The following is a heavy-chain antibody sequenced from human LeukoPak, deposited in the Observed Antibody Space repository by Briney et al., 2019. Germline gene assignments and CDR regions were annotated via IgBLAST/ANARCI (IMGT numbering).Heavy chain of an antibody. J-gene: IGHJ4*02. D-gene: IGHD1-26*01. CDR2: IRYDGSNK. V-gene: IGHV3-30*02. CDR1: GFTFSSYA. CDR3: AKDEEWELLPNSVDY. Sequence: TGGSLRLSCAASGFTFSSYAMSWVRQAPGKGLEWVAFIRYDGSNKYYADSVKGRFTISRDNSKNTLYLQMNSLRAEDTAVYYCAKDEEWELLPNSVDYWGQGTLVTVSS.